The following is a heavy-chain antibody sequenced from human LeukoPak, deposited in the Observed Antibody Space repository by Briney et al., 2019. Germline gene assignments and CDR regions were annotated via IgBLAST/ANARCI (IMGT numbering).Heavy chain of an antibody. J-gene: IGHJ6*02. CDR2: LSYDGSNK. D-gene: IGHD3-10*01. Sequence: GGSLRLSCAASGFTFSSYGMHWVRQAPGKGLEWVAVLSYDGSNKYYEDSVKGRFTISRDNSKNTLYLQMNSLRAEDTAVYYCARVYGSGSYYYHYAMDVWGQGTTVTVSS. CDR1: GFTFSSYG. CDR3: ARVYGSGSYYYHYAMDV. V-gene: IGHV3-30*03.